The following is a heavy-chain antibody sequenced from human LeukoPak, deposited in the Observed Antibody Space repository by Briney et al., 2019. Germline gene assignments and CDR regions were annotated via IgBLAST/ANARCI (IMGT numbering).Heavy chain of an antibody. Sequence: GGSLRLSCVASGFTISSYWMTWVRQAPGKGLEWVGNIKEDGSEKNYADSVNGRFTISRDNTKNSLYLQMSSLRAEDTAVYYCARAMTWGQGTLVSVSS. V-gene: IGHV3-7*01. J-gene: IGHJ5*02. CDR1: GFTISSYW. CDR3: ARAMT. CDR2: IKEDGSEK.